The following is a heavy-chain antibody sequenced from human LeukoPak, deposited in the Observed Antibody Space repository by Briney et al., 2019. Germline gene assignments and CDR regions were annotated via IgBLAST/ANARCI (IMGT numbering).Heavy chain of an antibody. CDR2: ISWNSGSI. CDR3: AKSMLVTAPLDAFDI. CDR1: GFTFDDYA. J-gene: IGHJ3*02. D-gene: IGHD2-21*02. Sequence: GGSLRLSCAASGFTFDDYAMHWVRQAPGKGLEWVSGISWNSGSIGYADSVKGRFTISRDNAKNSLYLQMNSLRAEDTALYYCAKSMLVTAPLDAFDIWGQGTMVTVSS. V-gene: IGHV3-9*01.